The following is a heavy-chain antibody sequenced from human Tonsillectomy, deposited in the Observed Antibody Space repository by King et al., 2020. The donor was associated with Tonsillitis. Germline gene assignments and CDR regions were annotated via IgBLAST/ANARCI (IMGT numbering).Heavy chain of an antibody. Sequence: QLQESGPGLVKPSDTLSLTCTISGGSISGYFWSWIRASPGKGLEWIGSIYYTGTTYYKSSLQSRLTISTDTSTNRVSLKLTSVTAAASAIYYCASASSGYSHYFDYWGQGAQVTVSS. D-gene: IGHD3-22*01. J-gene: IGHJ4*02. CDR3: ASASSGYSHYFDY. V-gene: IGHV4-59*01. CDR2: IYYTGTT. CDR1: GGSISGYF.